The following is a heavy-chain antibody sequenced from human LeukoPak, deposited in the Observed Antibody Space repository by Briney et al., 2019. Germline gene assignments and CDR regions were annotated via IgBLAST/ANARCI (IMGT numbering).Heavy chain of an antibody. CDR1: GDTFSSYG. V-gene: IGHV3-30*02. CDR2: IRDDGSNK. CDR3: AKEVEGYQLLSRKYYYYYMDV. Sequence: GGSLRLSCAASGDTFSSYGMNWVRQAPGKGLEWVAFIRDDGSNKYYADSVKGRFTISRDKSKNTLYLQMNSLRAEDTAVYYCAKEVEGYQLLSRKYYYYYMDVWGKGTTVTISS. D-gene: IGHD2/OR15-2a*01. J-gene: IGHJ6*03.